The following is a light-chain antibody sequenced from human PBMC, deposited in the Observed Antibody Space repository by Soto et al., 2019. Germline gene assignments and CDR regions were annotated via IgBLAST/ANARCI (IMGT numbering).Light chain of an antibody. CDR2: RDS. J-gene: IGLJ1*01. V-gene: IGLV3-9*01. Sequence: SYELTQPLSVSVALGQTARITCGGNNIGSKNVHWYQQKPGQAPVLVIYRDSNRPSGIPERFSGSNSGNTATLTISRAQAGDEADYYCQVWDSSTPPYVFGTGTKLTVL. CDR1: NIGSKN. CDR3: QVWDSSTPPYV.